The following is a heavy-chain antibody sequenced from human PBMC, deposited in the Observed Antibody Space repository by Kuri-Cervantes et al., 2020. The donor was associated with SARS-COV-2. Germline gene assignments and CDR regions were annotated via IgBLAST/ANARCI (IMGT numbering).Heavy chain of an antibody. CDR1: GYTFTSYG. J-gene: IGHJ3*02. CDR2: ISAYNGNT. Sequence: ASVKVSCKASGYTFTSYGIRWVLQAPGQGLEWMGWISAYNGNTNYAQKLKGRVTITAEKSTSTAYMELSSLRSEDTAVYFCAREEMTTVSHDAFAIWGQGKMVNVSS. CDR3: AREEMTTVSHDAFAI. D-gene: IGHD4-17*01. V-gene: IGHV1-18*01.